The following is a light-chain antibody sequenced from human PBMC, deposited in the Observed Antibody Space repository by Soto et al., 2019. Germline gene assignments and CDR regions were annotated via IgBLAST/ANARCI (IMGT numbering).Light chain of an antibody. CDR1: SSDVDYNY. CDR2: EVT. J-gene: IGLJ1*01. CDR3: NSYTSSSTLD. Sequence: QSVLTQPASVSGSPGQSITISCTGTSSDVDYNYVSWYQQHPGKAPKLMIYEVTNRPSGVSNRFSGSKSGNTASLTISGLQAEDEADYYCNSYTSSSTLDFGTGTQLTVL. V-gene: IGLV2-14*01.